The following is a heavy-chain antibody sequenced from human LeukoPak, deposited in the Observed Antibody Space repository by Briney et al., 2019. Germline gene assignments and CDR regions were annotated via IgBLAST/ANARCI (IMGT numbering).Heavy chain of an antibody. V-gene: IGHV3-72*01. CDR1: GFTFSDHY. J-gene: IGHJ4*02. D-gene: IGHD2-2*02. CDR3: ARTQDCISTTCYKCWDS. CDR2: SRNKANSYTT. Sequence: GGSLRLSCAASGFTFSDHYIDWGRQAPGQGLEWVGHSRNKANSYTTEYAASVKGRFTISRDNSKSSLYLQMNSLKTEDTAVYYCARTQDCISTTCYKCWDSWGQGTLVTVSS.